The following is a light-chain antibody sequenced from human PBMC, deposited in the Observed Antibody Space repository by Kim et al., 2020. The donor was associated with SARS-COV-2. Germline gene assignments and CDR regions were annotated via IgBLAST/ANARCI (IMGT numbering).Light chain of an antibody. Sequence: PGEGAILSCTASQSIGISLGWYTHKPGQAPRLLIYDAAIRAAGIPDRFSGGGSGTDFTLTIGSLEPEDFAVYYCQQRNNWPPAVTFGGGTKVDIK. V-gene: IGKV3-11*01. CDR1: QSIGIS. CDR3: QQRNNWPPAVT. CDR2: DAA. J-gene: IGKJ4*01.